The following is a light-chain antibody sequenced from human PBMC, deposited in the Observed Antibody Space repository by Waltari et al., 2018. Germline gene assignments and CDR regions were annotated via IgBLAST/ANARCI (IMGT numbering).Light chain of an antibody. CDR2: SAS. J-gene: IGKJ1*01. Sequence: DIQMTQSPSSLSASVGYRVNLTCRASQTISRYLNWYQQKPGKAPTLLIYSASSLQSGVPSRFSGSGSGRDFTLIITSLQPEDFATYYCQESYSFTRTFGQGTKVEIK. CDR3: QESYSFTRT. V-gene: IGKV1-39*01. CDR1: QTISRY.